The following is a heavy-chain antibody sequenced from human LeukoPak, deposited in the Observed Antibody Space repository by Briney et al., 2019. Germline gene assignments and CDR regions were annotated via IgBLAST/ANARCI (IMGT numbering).Heavy chain of an antibody. J-gene: IGHJ4*02. CDR3: ARRGDSDLGFDY. Sequence: GEPLKISCQGSGYSFTSYWIGWVRQMPGKGLEWMGIIYPGDSDTRYSPSFQGLGTISADKSTKTAYLQWNSLKASDTAIYYCARRGDSDLGFDYWGQGALVTVSS. V-gene: IGHV5-51*01. CDR2: IYPGDSDT. D-gene: IGHD2-15*01. CDR1: GYSFTSYW.